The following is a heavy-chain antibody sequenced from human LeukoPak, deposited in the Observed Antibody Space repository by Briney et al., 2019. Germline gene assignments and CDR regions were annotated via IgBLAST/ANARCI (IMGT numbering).Heavy chain of an antibody. D-gene: IGHD2-8*01. CDR3: ARALIGYYFDY. CDR1: GFTFNSYG. Sequence: TGGSLRLSCAASGFTFNSYGMHWVRQAPGKGLEWVTFIAYDGSNKYYADSVKGRLTVSRDNSKNTLYLQMYSLRAEDTAVYYCARALIGYYFDYWGQGTLVTVSS. J-gene: IGHJ4*02. CDR2: IAYDGSNK. V-gene: IGHV3-30*19.